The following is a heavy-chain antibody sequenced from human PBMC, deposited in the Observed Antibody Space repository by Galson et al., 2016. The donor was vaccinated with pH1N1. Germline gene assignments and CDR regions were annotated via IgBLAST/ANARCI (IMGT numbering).Heavy chain of an antibody. Sequence: TLSLTCTVSGGAISTGSYYWGWVRQPAGKGLEWIGRFSISGGTNYNSSLRSRVTISFDTSKNQSSLELTSVTAADTAVYYCARDHYFGSGIHYWGQGIQVTVS. V-gene: IGHV4-61*02. CDR3: ARDHYFGSGIHY. J-gene: IGHJ4*02. D-gene: IGHD3-10*01. CDR1: GGAISTGSYY. CDR2: FSISGGT.